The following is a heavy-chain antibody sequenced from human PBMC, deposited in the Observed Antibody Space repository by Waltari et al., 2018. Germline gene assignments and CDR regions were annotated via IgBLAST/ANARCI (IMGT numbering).Heavy chain of an antibody. CDR3: ARVRLIAAAGTYFDY. Sequence: QVQLQQWGAGLLKPSETLSLTCAVYGGSFSGSYWSWIRPPPGKGLEWIGEINHSGSTNYNPSLKSRVTISVDTSKNQFSLKLSSVTAADTAVYYCARVRLIAAAGTYFDYWGQGTLVTVSS. D-gene: IGHD6-13*01. CDR2: INHSGST. J-gene: IGHJ4*02. V-gene: IGHV4-34*01. CDR1: GGSFSGSY.